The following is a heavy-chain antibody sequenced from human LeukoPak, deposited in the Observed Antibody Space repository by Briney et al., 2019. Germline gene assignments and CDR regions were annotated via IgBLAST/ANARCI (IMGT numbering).Heavy chain of an antibody. CDR2: IYTSGST. J-gene: IGHJ4*02. CDR1: GGSISSYY. V-gene: IGHV4-4*07. Sequence: PSETLSLTCTVSGGSISSYYWSWIRQPAGKGLEWIGRIYTSGSTNYNPSLKSRVTMSVDTSKNQFSLKLSSVTAADTAVYYCASSGAVVAVAGTPFDCWGQGTLVTVSS. D-gene: IGHD6-19*01. CDR3: ASSGAVVAVAGTPFDC.